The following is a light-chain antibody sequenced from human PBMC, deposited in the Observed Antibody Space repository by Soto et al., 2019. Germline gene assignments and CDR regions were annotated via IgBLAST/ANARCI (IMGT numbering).Light chain of an antibody. CDR2: GAS. CDR3: QQYGSSGT. V-gene: IGKV3-20*01. J-gene: IGKJ1*01. CDR1: QSVSSCY. Sequence: EIVLTQSPGTLSFYPGERATLSCRASQSVSSCYLAWYQQKPGQAPRLLIYGASNRATGIPDRFSGSGSGTDFTLTISRLEPEDFAVYYCQQYGSSGTFGQGTKVDIK.